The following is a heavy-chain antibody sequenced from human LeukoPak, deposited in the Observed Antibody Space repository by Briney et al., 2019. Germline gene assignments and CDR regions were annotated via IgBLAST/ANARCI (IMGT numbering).Heavy chain of an antibody. CDR2: IYYTGST. Sequence: PSETLSLTCTVSGGSLSSYYWSWIRQPLGKGLEWIGYIYYTGSTNYNPSLKSRVTISVDTSKNQFSLKLSSVTAADTAVYYCARDDPYGSPFDYWGQGTLVTVSS. J-gene: IGHJ4*02. CDR1: GGSLSSYY. V-gene: IGHV4-59*01. CDR3: ARDDPYGSPFDY. D-gene: IGHD3-10*01.